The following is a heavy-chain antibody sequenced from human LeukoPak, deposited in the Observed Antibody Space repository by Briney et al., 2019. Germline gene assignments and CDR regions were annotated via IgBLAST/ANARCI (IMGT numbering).Heavy chain of an antibody. D-gene: IGHD4/OR15-4a*01. CDR1: GGSISSDY. J-gene: IGHJ6*02. CDR2: IYYSGST. CDR3: ARRSMVRTVGYYYGMDV. Sequence: SETLSLTCTVSGGSISSDYWSWIRQPPGKGLEWIGYIYYSGSTNYNPSLKSRATISVDTSKKQFSLKLSSVTAADTAVYYCARRSMVRTVGYYYGMDVWGQGTTVTVSS. V-gene: IGHV4-59*08.